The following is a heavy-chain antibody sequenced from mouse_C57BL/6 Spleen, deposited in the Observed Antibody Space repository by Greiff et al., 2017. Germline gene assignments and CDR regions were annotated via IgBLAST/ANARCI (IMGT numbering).Heavy chain of an antibody. J-gene: IGHJ2*01. Sequence: EVKLMESGGGLVKPGGSLKLSCAASGFTFSSYAMSWVRQTPETRLGRVATISDGGSYTYYPDNVKGRFTISRDNAKNNLYLQMSHLKSEDTAMYYCARVSNYVDYWGQGTTLTVSS. CDR3: ARVSNYVDY. CDR2: ISDGGSYT. D-gene: IGHD1-1*01. CDR1: GFTFSSYA. V-gene: IGHV5-4*03.